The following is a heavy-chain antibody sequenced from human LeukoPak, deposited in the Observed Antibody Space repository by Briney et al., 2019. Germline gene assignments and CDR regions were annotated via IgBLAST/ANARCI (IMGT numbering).Heavy chain of an antibody. CDR2: IYYSGST. D-gene: IGHD3-10*01. Sequence: SETLSLTCTVSGGSISSSSYYWGWIRQPPGKGLEWIGSIYYSGSTYYNPSLKPPVTISLATSKNQFSLKLSSVTAADTAVYYCARRSLTYYYGSGPLDYWGQGTLVTVSS. V-gene: IGHV4-39*01. J-gene: IGHJ4*02. CDR3: ARRSLTYYYGSGPLDY. CDR1: GGSISSSSYY.